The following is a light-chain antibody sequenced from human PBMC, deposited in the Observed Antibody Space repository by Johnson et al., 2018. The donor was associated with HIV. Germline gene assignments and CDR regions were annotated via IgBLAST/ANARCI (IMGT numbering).Light chain of an antibody. Sequence: QSVLTQPPSVSAAPGQKVTIPCSGSSSNIGNNYASWYQQLPGTAPKLLIYDNNKRPSGIPDRFSGSKSGTSATLGITGLQTGDEADYYCGTWDSSLSARYVFGTGTKVTVL. CDR1: SSNIGNNY. J-gene: IGLJ1*01. V-gene: IGLV1-51*01. CDR3: GTWDSSLSARYV. CDR2: DNN.